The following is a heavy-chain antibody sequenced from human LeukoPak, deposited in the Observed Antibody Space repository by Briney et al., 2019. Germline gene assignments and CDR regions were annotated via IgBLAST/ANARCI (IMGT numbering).Heavy chain of an antibody. D-gene: IGHD2-2*01. J-gene: IGHJ6*03. CDR1: GYTFTSYD. CDR2: MNPNSGNT. CDR3: AREGWVVPAYCSSTSCSPPPYYMDV. V-gene: IGHV1-8*03. Sequence: ASVKVSCKASGYTFTSYDINWVRQATGQGLEWMGWMNPNSGNTGYAQKFQGRVTITRNTSISTAYMELSSLRSEDTAVYYCAREGWVVPAYCSSTSCSPPPYYMDVWGKGTTVTVSS.